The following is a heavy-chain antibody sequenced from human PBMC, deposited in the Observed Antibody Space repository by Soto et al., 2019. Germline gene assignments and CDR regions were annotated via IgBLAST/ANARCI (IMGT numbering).Heavy chain of an antibody. CDR3: ATSQQLVSLFDI. V-gene: IGHV4-38-2*01. D-gene: IGHD6-6*01. CDR2: IYHSGTT. Sequence: SETLSLTCAVSGDSISSIYYWAWIRQPPGKILEWIGSIYHSGTTYYNPSLKSRVTISVDTSKNQFSLKLSSVTAADTAVYYCATSQQLVSLFDIWGQGTMVTVSS. J-gene: IGHJ3*02. CDR1: GDSISSIYY.